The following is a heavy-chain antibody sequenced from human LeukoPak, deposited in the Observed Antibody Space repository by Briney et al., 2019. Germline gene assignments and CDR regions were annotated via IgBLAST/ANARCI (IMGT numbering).Heavy chain of an antibody. Sequence: PSETLSLTCAGYGGTFSGYYWSWIRQPPGKGLEWFGEINHSGSTNYNPSPKSRVTISVDTSKNQFSLKLSSVTAADTAVYYCASHLATAQTFDYWGQGTLGTVSS. CDR1: GGTFSGYY. J-gene: IGHJ4*02. V-gene: IGHV4-34*01. CDR3: ASHLATAQTFDY. D-gene: IGHD1-1*01. CDR2: INHSGST.